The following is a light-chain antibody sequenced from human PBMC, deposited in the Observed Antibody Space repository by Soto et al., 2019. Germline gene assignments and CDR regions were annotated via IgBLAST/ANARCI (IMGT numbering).Light chain of an antibody. CDR2: DVS. CDR3: CSYAGSYTLWV. Sequence: QSALTQPRSVSGSPGQSVTISCTGTSSDVGAYNYVSWYQQHPGKAPKLIIYDVSKRPSGAPDRFSGSKSGNTASLTIPGLQADDEADYYCCSYAGSYTLWVFGGGTKVTVL. CDR1: SSDVGAYNY. V-gene: IGLV2-11*01. J-gene: IGLJ3*02.